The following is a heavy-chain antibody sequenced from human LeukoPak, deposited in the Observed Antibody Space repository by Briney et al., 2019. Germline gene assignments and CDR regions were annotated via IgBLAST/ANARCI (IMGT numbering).Heavy chain of an antibody. J-gene: IGHJ6*03. CDR2: IIPIFGTA. D-gene: IGHD2-15*01. Sequence: GASVNVSCKASGYTFTGYYIHWVRQAPGQGLEWMGGIIPIFGTANYAQKFQGRVTITADESTSTAYMELSSLRSEDTAVYYCARGTPRDQVVAATRTSGPYYYYYYMDVWGKGTTVTVSS. V-gene: IGHV1-69*13. CDR3: ARGTPRDQVVAATRTSGPYYYYYYMDV. CDR1: GYTFTGYY.